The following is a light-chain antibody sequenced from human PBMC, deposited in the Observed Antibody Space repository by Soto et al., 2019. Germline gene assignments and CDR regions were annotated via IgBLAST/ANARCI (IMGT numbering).Light chain of an antibody. Sequence: EIVLTQSPGTLSLSPGDRATLSCRVSQSLSSGYLAWYQQKPGQAPRLLIYGASSRATGIPDRFSGSGSGTDFTLTISRLEPEDFAVYYCQQYGRSPLTFGPGTKVDIK. CDR1: QSLSSGY. CDR2: GAS. CDR3: QQYGRSPLT. J-gene: IGKJ3*01. V-gene: IGKV3-20*01.